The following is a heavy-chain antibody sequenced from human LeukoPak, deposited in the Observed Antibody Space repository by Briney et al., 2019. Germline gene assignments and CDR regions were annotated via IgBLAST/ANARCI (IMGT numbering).Heavy chain of an antibody. D-gene: IGHD2-2*01. J-gene: IGHJ3*02. CDR1: GYTFTSYY. CDR2: INPSGGST. Sequence: GASVKVSCKASGYTFTSYYMHWVRQAPGQGLEWMGIINPSGGSTSYAQKFQGRVTMTRDTSTSTAYMELSSLRSEDTAVYYCAREDCSSTSCYHDDAFDIWGQGTMVTVSS. V-gene: IGHV1-46*01. CDR3: AREDCSSTSCYHDDAFDI.